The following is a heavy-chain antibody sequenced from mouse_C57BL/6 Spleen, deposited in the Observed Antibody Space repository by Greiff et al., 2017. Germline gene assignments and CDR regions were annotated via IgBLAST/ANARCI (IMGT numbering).Heavy chain of an antibody. CDR2: IYPSDSET. V-gene: IGHV1-61*01. CDR1: GYTFTSYW. J-gene: IGHJ2*01. Sequence: QVQLQQPGAELVRPGSSVKLSCKASGYTFTSYWMDWVKQRPGQGLEWIGNIYPSDSETHYNQKFKDKATLTVDKSSSTAYMQRSSLTSEDSAVYSCARSGSSLFDYWGQGTTLTVSS. CDR3: ARSGSSLFDY. D-gene: IGHD1-1*01.